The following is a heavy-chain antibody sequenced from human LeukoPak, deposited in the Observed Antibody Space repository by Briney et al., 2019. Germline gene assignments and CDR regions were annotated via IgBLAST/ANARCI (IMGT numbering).Heavy chain of an antibody. CDR2: IYTSGST. J-gene: IGHJ4*02. CDR3: ARGVAIFGVVTGRFDY. D-gene: IGHD3-3*01. Sequence: SETLSLTCTVSGGSISSYYWSWIRQPAGKGLEWIGRIYTSGSTNYNPSLKSRVTMSVDTSKNQFSLKLSSVTAADTAVYYCARGVAIFGVVTGRFDYWGQGTLVTVSP. CDR1: GGSISSYY. V-gene: IGHV4-4*07.